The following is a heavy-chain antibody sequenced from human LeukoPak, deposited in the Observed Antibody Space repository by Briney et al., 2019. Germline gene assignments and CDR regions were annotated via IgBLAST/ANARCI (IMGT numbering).Heavy chain of an antibody. Sequence: GGSLRLSCAASGFTFSSYWMHWVRQAPGKGLVWVSRINSDGSSTSYADSVKGRFTISRDNAKNTLYLQMNSLRAEDTAVYYCARATTDDYGDPEDYFDYWAQGTRVRLL. CDR2: INSDGSST. D-gene: IGHD4-17*01. CDR1: GFTFSSYW. J-gene: IGHJ4*02. V-gene: IGHV3-74*01. CDR3: ARATTDDYGDPEDYFDY.